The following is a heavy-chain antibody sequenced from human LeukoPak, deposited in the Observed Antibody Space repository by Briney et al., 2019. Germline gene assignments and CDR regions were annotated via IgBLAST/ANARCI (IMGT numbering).Heavy chain of an antibody. Sequence: GESLKISCQGSEYIFATSWSAWVRQLPGKALEWMGTIYPGDSDTRYSPSFQGQVTISADKSISTAYLQWSSLKASDTAMYYCARGGRECSSSTCFDCWGQGTLVTVSS. CDR2: IYPGDSDT. V-gene: IGHV5-51*02. CDR3: ARGGRECSSSTCFDC. D-gene: IGHD2-2*01. J-gene: IGHJ4*02. CDR1: EYIFATSW.